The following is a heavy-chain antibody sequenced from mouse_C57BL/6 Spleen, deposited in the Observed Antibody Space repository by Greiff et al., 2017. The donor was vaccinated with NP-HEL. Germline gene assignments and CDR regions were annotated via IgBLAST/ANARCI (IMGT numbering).Heavy chain of an antibody. J-gene: IGHJ3*01. CDR3: TSLDYGSSSFAY. CDR2: IDPETGGT. V-gene: IGHV1-15*01. CDR1: GYTFTDYE. Sequence: QVQLQQSGAELVRPGASVTLSCKVSGYTFTDYEMHWVKQTPVHGLEWIGAIDPETGGTAYNQKFKGKAILTADKSSSTAYMELRSLTSEDSAVYYCTSLDYGSSSFAYWGQGTLVTVSA. D-gene: IGHD1-1*01.